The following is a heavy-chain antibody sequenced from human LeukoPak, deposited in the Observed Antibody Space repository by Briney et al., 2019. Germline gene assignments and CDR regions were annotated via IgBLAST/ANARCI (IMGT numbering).Heavy chain of an antibody. CDR1: GFTFSSYA. Sequence: GGSLRLSCAASGFTFSSYAMSWVRQAPGKGLEWVSGLSGSGGSTYYADSVKGRVTISRDNSRNTLYLQMNSPRAEDTAVYYCAVLPEYRSGWYEVNYWVQGTLVTVSS. D-gene: IGHD6-13*01. CDR2: LSGSGGST. J-gene: IGHJ4*02. CDR3: AVLPEYRSGWYEVNY. V-gene: IGHV3-23*01.